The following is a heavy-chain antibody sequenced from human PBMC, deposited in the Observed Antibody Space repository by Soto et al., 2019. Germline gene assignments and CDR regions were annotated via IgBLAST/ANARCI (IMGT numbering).Heavy chain of an antibody. CDR2: IYHSGST. CDR3: ARDWGLYYGSGSGGWMYYFDY. J-gene: IGHJ4*02. V-gene: IGHV4-4*02. Sequence: NPSETLSLTCAVSGGSISSSNWWSWVRQPPGKGLEWIGEIYHSGSTNYNPSLKSRVTISVDKSKNQFSLKLSYVTAADTAVYYCARDWGLYYGSGSGGWMYYFDYWGQGTLVTVSS. D-gene: IGHD3-10*01. CDR1: GGSISSSNW.